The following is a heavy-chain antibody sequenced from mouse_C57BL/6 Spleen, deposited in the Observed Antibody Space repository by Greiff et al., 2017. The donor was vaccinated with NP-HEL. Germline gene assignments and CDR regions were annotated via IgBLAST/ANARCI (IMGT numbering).Heavy chain of an antibody. J-gene: IGHJ1*03. D-gene: IGHD1-1*01. V-gene: IGHV14-4*01. Sequence: EVQLQQSGAELVRPGASVKLSCTASGFNIKDDYMHWVKQRPEQGLEWIGWIDPENGDTEYASKFQGKATITADTSSNTAYLQLSSLTSEDTAVYYCTTGSSSPGYFDVWGTGTTVTVSS. CDR3: TTGSSSPGYFDV. CDR2: IDPENGDT. CDR1: GFNIKDDY.